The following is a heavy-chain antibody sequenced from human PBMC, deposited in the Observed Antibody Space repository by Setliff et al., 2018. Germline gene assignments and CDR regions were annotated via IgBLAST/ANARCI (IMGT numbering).Heavy chain of an antibody. V-gene: IGHV4-39*07. Sequence: PSETLSLTCTVSGGSISSSSYYWGWIRQPPGKGLEWIGSIYYSGSTYYNPSLKSRVTISVDTSKNQFSQKLSSVTAADTAVYYCARETTYSSSWYGWFDPWGQGTLGTVS. J-gene: IGHJ5*02. CDR2: IYYSGST. D-gene: IGHD6-13*01. CDR3: ARETTYSSSWYGWFDP. CDR1: GGSISSSSYY.